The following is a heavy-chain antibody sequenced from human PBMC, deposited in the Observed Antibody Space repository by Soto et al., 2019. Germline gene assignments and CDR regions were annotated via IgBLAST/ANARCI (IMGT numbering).Heavy chain of an antibody. V-gene: IGHV3-11*05. J-gene: IGHJ4*02. CDR3: ARDADDYYDSSGYPKGSDY. Sequence: PGGSLRLSCAASGFTFSDYYMSWIRQAPGKGLEWVSYISSSSSYTNYADSVKGRFTISRDNAKNSLYLQMNSLRAEDTAVYYCARDADDYYDSSGYPKGSDYWGQGTLVTVSS. CDR1: GFTFSDYY. CDR2: ISSSSSYT. D-gene: IGHD3-22*01.